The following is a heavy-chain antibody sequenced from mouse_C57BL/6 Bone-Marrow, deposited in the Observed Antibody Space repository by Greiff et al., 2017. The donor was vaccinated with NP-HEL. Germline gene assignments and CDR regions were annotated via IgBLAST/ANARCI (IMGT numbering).Heavy chain of an antibody. CDR1: GYTFTSYW. CDR2: IDPSDSYT. Sequence: QVQLQQPGAELVKPGASVKLSCKASGYTFTSYWMQWVKQRPGQGLEWIGEIDPSDSYTNYNQKFKGKATLTVDTSSSTAYMQLSSLTSEDAAVYEWERIYEGEEEDYWGQGTTLTVSS. V-gene: IGHV1-50*01. CDR3: ERIYEGEEEDY. D-gene: IGHD2-3*01. J-gene: IGHJ2*01.